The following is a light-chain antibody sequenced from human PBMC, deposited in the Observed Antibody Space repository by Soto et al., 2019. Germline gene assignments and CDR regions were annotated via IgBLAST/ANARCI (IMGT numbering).Light chain of an antibody. CDR3: QQYGSSSWT. CDR2: GTS. J-gene: IGKJ1*01. Sequence: SLSPGERATLSCRASQSVSSSYLAWYQQKPGQAPRLLIYGTSSRATAIPDRFSGSGSGTDLNLTISRLEPEDFAVYYCQQYGSSSWTCGQGTKVDIK. CDR1: QSVSSSY. V-gene: IGKV3-20*01.